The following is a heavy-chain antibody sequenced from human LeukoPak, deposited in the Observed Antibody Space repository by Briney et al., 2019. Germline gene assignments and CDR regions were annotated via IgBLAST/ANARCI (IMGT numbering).Heavy chain of an antibody. D-gene: IGHD2-2*01. CDR3: AKVGVRGCSSSTCFIY. Sequence: GGSLRLSCAASGFTFRNYALSWVRQAPGKGLEWVSAIGGSGDTTYYADSVKGRFTISRDNSKNTLYLQTNSLRPDDTAVYYCAKVGVRGCSSSTCFIYWGQGTLVTVSS. CDR1: GFTFRNYA. V-gene: IGHV3-23*01. J-gene: IGHJ4*02. CDR2: IGGSGDTT.